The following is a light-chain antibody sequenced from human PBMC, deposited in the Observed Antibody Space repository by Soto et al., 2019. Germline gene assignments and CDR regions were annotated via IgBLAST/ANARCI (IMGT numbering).Light chain of an antibody. Sequence: EIVLTQSPATLSLSPGERATLSCRASRSVSTFLAWYHQKPGQAPRLLLYDASKRATGVPTRFSGSGSGTDFTLTISSLEPEDFAVYYCQQRTNWPLTFGRGTKVERK. CDR2: DAS. CDR3: QQRTNWPLT. CDR1: RSVSTF. V-gene: IGKV3-11*01. J-gene: IGKJ4*01.